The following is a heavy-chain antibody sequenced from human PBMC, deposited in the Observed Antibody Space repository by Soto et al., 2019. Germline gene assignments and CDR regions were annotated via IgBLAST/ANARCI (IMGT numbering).Heavy chain of an antibody. D-gene: IGHD3-10*01. CDR3: SRFPTVRWYYCGMDV. V-gene: IGHV5-10-1*01. Sequence: PGESLKISCKGSGYSFTSYWISWVRQMPGKGLEWMGRIDPSDSYTNYSPSFQGHVTISADKSISTAYLQWSSLKASDTAMYLCSRFPTVRWYYCGMDVCGQGATVTVSS. J-gene: IGHJ6*02. CDR1: GYSFTSYW. CDR2: IDPSDSYT.